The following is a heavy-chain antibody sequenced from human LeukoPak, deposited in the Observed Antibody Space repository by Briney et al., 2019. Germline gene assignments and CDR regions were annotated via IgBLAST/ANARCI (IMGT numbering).Heavy chain of an antibody. CDR2: IYYSGNT. CDR1: GGSISTYY. Sequence: SETLSLTCTVSGGSISTYYWSWIRQPPGKGLEWIGYIYYSGNTNRNPSLKSRVTISVDTSKSQFSLRQSSVTASDTTVYYCATATPDGYTPFDCWGQGTLVTVSS. V-gene: IGHV4-59*01. CDR3: ATATPDGYTPFDC. J-gene: IGHJ4*02. D-gene: IGHD5-24*01.